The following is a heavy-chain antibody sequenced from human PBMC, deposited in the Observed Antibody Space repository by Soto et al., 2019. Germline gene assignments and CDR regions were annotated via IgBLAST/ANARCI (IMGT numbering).Heavy chain of an antibody. V-gene: IGHV4-30-2*01. J-gene: IGHJ4*02. CDR3: ARVVVVPAIWVDYLDS. CDR2: IYHSGST. D-gene: IGHD2-15*01. Sequence: QLQLQESGSGLVKPSQTLSLTCAVSGGSITSGGYSWSWIRQPPGKGLEWIANIYHSGSTYYNPSLKSRVTISLNRSNNQFYLDLSSVTAADTAVYYCARVVVVPAIWVDYLDSWGQGTLVTVSS. CDR1: GGSITSGGYS.